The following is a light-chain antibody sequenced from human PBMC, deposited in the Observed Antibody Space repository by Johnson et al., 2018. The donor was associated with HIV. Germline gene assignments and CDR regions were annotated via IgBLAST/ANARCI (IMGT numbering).Light chain of an antibody. V-gene: IGLV1-51*01. CDR3: GTWDSSLSAGV. J-gene: IGLJ1*01. CDR1: SSNIGNNY. CDR2: DNN. Sequence: QSVLTQPPSVSAAPGQKVTISCSGSSSNIGNNYVSWYQQLPGTAPKLLIYDNNKRPSGIPDRFSGSKSGTSATLGITGLQTEDEAEYYCGTWDSSLSAGVFGTGTKVTVL.